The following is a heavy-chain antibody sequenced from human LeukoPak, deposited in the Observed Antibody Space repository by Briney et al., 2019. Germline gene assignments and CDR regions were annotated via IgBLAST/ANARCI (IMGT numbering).Heavy chain of an antibody. D-gene: IGHD6-13*01. CDR2: IKQDGSEK. V-gene: IGHV3-7*01. Sequence: PGGSLRLSCAASGFTFSSYWMSWVRQAPGKGLEWVANIKQDGSEKYYVDPVKGRFTISRDNAKNSLYLQMNSLRAEDTAVYYCARVGMSSSSWYWDAFDIWGQGTMVTVSS. CDR1: GFTFSSYW. CDR3: ARVGMSSSSWYWDAFDI. J-gene: IGHJ3*02.